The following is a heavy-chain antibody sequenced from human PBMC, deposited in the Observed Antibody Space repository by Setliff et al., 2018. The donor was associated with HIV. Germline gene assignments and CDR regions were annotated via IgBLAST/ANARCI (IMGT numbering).Heavy chain of an antibody. D-gene: IGHD6-6*01. CDR2: INAGNGNT. CDR3: ARGFSVYSSSDPLLNWFDP. J-gene: IGHJ5*02. V-gene: IGHV1-3*01. CDR1: GYTFTSYT. Sequence: ASVKVSCKASGYTFTSYTLHWVRQAPGQRLEWMGWINAGNGNTKFSQKFQGRVTITRDTSATTAYMELSSLRSEDTAVYYCARGFSVYSSSDPLLNWFDPWGQGTPVTVS.